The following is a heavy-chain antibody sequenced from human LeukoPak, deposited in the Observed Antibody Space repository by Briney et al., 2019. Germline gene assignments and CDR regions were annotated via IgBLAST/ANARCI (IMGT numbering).Heavy chain of an antibody. D-gene: IGHD3-10*01. V-gene: IGHV3-7*03. CDR1: GFIFSRHW. CDR2: IQQDGSEK. J-gene: IGHJ2*01. Sequence: PGGSLRLSCEASGFIFSRHWMSWVRQAPGKGLEWVANIQQDGSEKYYVDSVKGRFTISRDNAKNSLYLRMNSLRAEDTALYYCAKDRRPTVSGGYFDLWGRGTLVIVSS. CDR3: AKDRRPTVSGGYFDL.